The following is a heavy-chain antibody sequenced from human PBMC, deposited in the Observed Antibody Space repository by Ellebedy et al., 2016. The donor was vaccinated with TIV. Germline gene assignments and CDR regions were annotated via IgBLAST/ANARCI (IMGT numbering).Heavy chain of an antibody. Sequence: ASVKVSCXASGYTFTSYYMHWVRQAPGQGLEWMGIINPSGGSTSYAQKFQGRVTMTRDTSTSTVYMELSSLRSEDTAVYYCASRGGYDYDFDYWGQGTLVTVSS. V-gene: IGHV1-46*01. D-gene: IGHD5-12*01. J-gene: IGHJ4*02. CDR2: INPSGGST. CDR3: ASRGGYDYDFDY. CDR1: GYTFTSYY.